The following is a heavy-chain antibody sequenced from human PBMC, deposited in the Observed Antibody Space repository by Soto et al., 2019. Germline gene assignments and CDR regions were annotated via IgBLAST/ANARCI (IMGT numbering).Heavy chain of an antibody. Sequence: QVQLQQSGPGLVKPSQTLSLTCAISGDSVASKSAAWNGIRQAPSRGLEWLGRTYYRSKWYHDYAASVKGRITISPDTSKNQFSLQLNSVTPEDTAVYYCARVSWQHLIKWFDPWGQGTLVTVSS. CDR3: ARVSWQHLIKWFDP. V-gene: IGHV6-1*01. CDR2: TYYRSKWYH. D-gene: IGHD6-13*01. CDR1: GDSVASKSAA. J-gene: IGHJ5*02.